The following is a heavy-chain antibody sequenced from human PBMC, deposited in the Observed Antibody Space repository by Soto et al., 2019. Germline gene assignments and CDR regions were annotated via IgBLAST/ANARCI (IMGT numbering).Heavy chain of an antibody. CDR3: ASASQVAGDWYCDL. CDR2: IIPIFGTA. Sequence: QVQLVQSGAEVKKPGSSVKVSCKASGGTFSSYAISWVRQAPGQGLEWMGGIIPIFGTANYAQKFQGRVTITADESTSTAYRELSSLRSEDTAVYYCASASQVAGDWYCDLWGRGTLVTVSS. V-gene: IGHV1-69*12. J-gene: IGHJ2*01. D-gene: IGHD6-19*01. CDR1: GGTFSSYA.